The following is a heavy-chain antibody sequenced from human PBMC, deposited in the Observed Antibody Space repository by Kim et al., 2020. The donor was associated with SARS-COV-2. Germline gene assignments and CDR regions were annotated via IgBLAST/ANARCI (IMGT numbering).Heavy chain of an antibody. V-gene: IGHV1-18*01. CDR2: ISAYNGNT. Sequence: ASVKVSCKASGYTFTSYGISWVRQAPGQGLEWMGWISAYNGNTNYAQKLQGRVTMTTDTSTSTAYMELRSLRSDDTAVYYCARDATKYYDFWSGYYLFHWFDPWGQGTLVTVSS. CDR3: ARDATKYYDFWSGYYLFHWFDP. CDR1: GYTFTSYG. J-gene: IGHJ5*02. D-gene: IGHD3-3*01.